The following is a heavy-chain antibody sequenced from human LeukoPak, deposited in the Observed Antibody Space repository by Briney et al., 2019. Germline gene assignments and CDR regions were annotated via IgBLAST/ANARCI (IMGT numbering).Heavy chain of an antibody. J-gene: IGHJ5*02. CDR3: ARADIVVVPDAGVSGWFDP. CDR1: GGSISSYY. D-gene: IGHD2-2*01. CDR2: IYYSGST. Sequence: PSETLSLTCTVSGGSISSYYWTWIRQPPGKGLEWIGEIYYSGSTNYNPSLKSRVTISVDKSKNQSSLKLSSVTAADTAVYYCARADIVVVPDAGVSGWFDPWGQGTLVTVSS. V-gene: IGHV4-59*12.